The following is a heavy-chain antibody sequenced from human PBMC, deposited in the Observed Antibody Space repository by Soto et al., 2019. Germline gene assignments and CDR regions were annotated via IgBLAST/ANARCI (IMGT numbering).Heavy chain of an antibody. CDR2: IGTGGDT. CDR3: ARDRPPTYYYDSSGYCDY. Sequence: GGSLRLSCAASGFTFSVYDMHWVRQATGKGLEWVSAIGTGGDTYYPASVKDRFTISRENAKNSLYLQMHSLRAEDTAVYYCARDRPPTYYYDSSGYCDYWGQGTLVTVSS. V-gene: IGHV3-13*01. D-gene: IGHD3-22*01. J-gene: IGHJ4*02. CDR1: GFTFSVYD.